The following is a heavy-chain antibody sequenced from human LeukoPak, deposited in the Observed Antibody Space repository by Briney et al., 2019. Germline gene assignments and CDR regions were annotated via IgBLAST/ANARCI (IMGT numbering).Heavy chain of an antibody. J-gene: IGHJ6*02. Sequence: SETLSLTCTVSGGSISSYYWSWIRQPPGKGLEWIGSIYYSGSTYYNPSLKSRVTISVDTSKNQFSLKLSSVTAADTAVYYCARVDTAMAPLYYGMDVWGQGTTVTVSS. D-gene: IGHD5-18*01. CDR2: IYYSGST. CDR1: GGSISSYY. V-gene: IGHV4-59*12. CDR3: ARVDTAMAPLYYGMDV.